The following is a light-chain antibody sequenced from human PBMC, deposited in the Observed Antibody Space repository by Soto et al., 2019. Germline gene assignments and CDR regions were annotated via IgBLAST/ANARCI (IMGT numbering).Light chain of an antibody. CDR2: GAS. J-gene: IGKJ5*01. V-gene: IGKV3-20*01. CDR3: QEYNNWPPIT. Sequence: EIGLTQPPGTLSLSPGERATLPCRAIQSVSAGHLAWYQQKPGQAPRLLIYGASSRATGIPDRFSGGGSGTDFTLTISRLEPEDFAVYYCQEYNNWPPITLGQGTRLEIK. CDR1: QSVSAGH.